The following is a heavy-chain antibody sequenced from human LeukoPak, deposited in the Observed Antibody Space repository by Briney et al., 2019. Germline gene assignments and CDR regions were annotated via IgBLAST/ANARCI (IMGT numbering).Heavy chain of an antibody. J-gene: IGHJ4*02. Sequence: GGPLRLSCAASGFTFSSYGMHWVRQAPGKGLEWVAVIWYDGSNKYYADSVKGRFTISRDNSKNTLYLQMNSLRAEDTAVYYCAKFAPQYYFDYWGQGTLVTVSS. CDR2: IWYDGSNK. V-gene: IGHV3-30*02. CDR3: AKFAPQYYFDY. D-gene: IGHD2-21*01. CDR1: GFTFSSYG.